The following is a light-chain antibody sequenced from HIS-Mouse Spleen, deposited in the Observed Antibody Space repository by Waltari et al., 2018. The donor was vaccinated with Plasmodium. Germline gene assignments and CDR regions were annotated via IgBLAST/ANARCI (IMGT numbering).Light chain of an antibody. CDR1: SSDVGSYHL. J-gene: IGLJ2*01. CDR3: CSYAGSSTL. Sequence: QSALTQPASVSGSPGQSITIPRTGTSSDVGSYHLVSWYQRHPGKAPKLMIYEGSKRASGVSNRCSGSKSGNTASLTSSGLQAEDEADYYCCSYAGSSTLFGGGTKLTVL. CDR2: EGS. V-gene: IGLV2-23*01.